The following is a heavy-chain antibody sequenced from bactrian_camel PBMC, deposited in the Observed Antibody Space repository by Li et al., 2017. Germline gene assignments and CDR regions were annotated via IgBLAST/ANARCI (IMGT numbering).Heavy chain of an antibody. CDR1: GFTLSDFA. D-gene: IGHD3*01. Sequence: DVQLVESGGGLVQPGGSLRLSCAASGFTLSDFAMHWARQAPGEGLEWVSSLWAGGPSTYYTDSVQGRFTISKDNAKNTLYLQMNSLKAEDTGVYYCTAVSGYWGQGTQVTVS. CDR3: TAVSGY. J-gene: IGHJ6*01. V-gene: IGHV3S19*01. CDR2: LWAGGPST.